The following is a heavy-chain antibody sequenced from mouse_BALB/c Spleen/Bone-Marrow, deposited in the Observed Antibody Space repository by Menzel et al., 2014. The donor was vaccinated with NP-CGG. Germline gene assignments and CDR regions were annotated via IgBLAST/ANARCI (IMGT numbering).Heavy chain of an antibody. V-gene: IGHV7-3*02. CDR3: ARDKGRVFFDY. CDR1: GFTFTDYY. Sequence: EVQGVESGGGLVQPGGSPRLSCATSGFTFTDYYMNWVRQPPGKALEWLGFIRNKANGYTTEYNAPVKGRFTISRDNSQNILYLQMNTLRAEDSATYYCARDKGRVFFDYWGQGTTLTVSS. CDR2: IRNKANGYTT. J-gene: IGHJ2*01.